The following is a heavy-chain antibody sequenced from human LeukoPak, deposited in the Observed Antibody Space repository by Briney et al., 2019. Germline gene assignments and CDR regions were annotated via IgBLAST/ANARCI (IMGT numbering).Heavy chain of an antibody. CDR2: ISSSSSYI. CDR3: ARYGGNAFYY. Sequence: GGSLRLSCAASGFTFSSYSMNWVRQAPGKGLEWVSSISSSSSYIYYAVSVKGRFTISRDNAKNSLYLQMNSLRAEDTAVYYCARYGGNAFYYWGQGTLVTVSS. D-gene: IGHD4-23*01. V-gene: IGHV3-21*01. J-gene: IGHJ4*02. CDR1: GFTFSSYS.